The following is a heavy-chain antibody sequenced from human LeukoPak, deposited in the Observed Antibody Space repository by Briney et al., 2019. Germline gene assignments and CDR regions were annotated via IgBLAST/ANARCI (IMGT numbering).Heavy chain of an antibody. D-gene: IGHD6-13*01. CDR3: AGRMTWYGGDAFDI. CDR2: INHSGSS. V-gene: IGHV4-34*01. Sequence: SETLSLTCAVYGGSFSGYYWSWIRQSPEKGLEWIGEINHSGSSNYNMSLKSRVTISLDTSKNQFSLKVNSVTAADTAVYYCAGRMTWYGGDAFDIWGQGTMVTVSS. J-gene: IGHJ3*02. CDR1: GGSFSGYY.